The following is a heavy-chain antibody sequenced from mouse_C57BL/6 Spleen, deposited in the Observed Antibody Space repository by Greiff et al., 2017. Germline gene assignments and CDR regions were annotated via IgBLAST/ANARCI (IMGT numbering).Heavy chain of an antibody. CDR1: GYAFRSSW. D-gene: IGHD2-2*01. CDR2: IYPGDGDT. V-gene: IGHV1-82*01. Sequence: VKLMESGPELVKPGASVKISCKASGYAFRSSWMNWVKQRPGKGLEWIGRIYPGDGDTNYNGKFKGKATLTADKSSSTAYMQLSSLTSEDSAVYFCAIYGYDGGRQYYYAMDYWGQGTSVTVSS. J-gene: IGHJ4*01. CDR3: AIYGYDGGRQYYYAMDY.